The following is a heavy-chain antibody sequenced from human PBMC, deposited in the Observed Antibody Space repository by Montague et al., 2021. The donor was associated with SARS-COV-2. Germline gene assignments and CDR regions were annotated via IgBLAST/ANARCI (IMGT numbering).Heavy chain of an antibody. D-gene: IGHD3-16*02. CDR3: ARGEQYVWGSYHYLHWFDP. CDR1: GGSFSSSSYY. J-gene: IGHJ5*02. Sequence: SETLSLTCAVYGGSFSSSSYYWGWIRQPPGKGLEWIGCFSYSGSTYYNPSLQSRVTISVDTSNNQFCLKLSSVTAADTAVYYCARGEQYVWGSYHYLHWFDPWGQGTLVTVSS. V-gene: IGHV4-39*01. CDR2: FSYSGST.